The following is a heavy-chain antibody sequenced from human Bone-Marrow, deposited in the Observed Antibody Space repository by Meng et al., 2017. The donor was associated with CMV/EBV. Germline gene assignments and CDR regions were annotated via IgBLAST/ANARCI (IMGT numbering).Heavy chain of an antibody. CDR1: GGSFSGYY. CDR3: ARRYGEL. V-gene: IGHV4-34*01. D-gene: IGHD1-26*01. J-gene: IGHJ4*02. Sequence: SETLSLTCAVYGGSFSGYYWSWIRQPPGKGLEWIGEINHSGSTNYNPSLKSRVTISLDTSKNQFSLTLNSVTAADTAVYYCARRYGELWGQGTLVTVSS. CDR2: INHSGST.